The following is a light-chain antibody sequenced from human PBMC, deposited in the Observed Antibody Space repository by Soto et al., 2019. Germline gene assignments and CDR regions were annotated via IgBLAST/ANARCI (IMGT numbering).Light chain of an antibody. CDR3: GTWDSGLSAVI. CDR1: SSNIGNNY. CDR2: DNN. J-gene: IGLJ2*01. V-gene: IGLV1-51*01. Sequence: VLTHPPSVSAAPGQKVTISCSGSSSNIGNNYVSWYQQLPGTAPKLLIYDNNKRPSGMPDRFSGSKSGTSATLGTTGLQTGDEADYYCGTWDSGLSAVIFGGGTKVTVL.